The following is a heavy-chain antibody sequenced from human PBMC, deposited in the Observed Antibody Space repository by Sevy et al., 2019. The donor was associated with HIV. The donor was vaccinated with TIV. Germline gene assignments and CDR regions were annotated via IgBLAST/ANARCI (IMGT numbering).Heavy chain of an antibody. V-gene: IGHV3-30*18. J-gene: IGHJ4*02. CDR1: GFTFSSYV. CDR2: ISYDGSNK. D-gene: IGHD3-10*01. CDR3: AKDWELRLAYYFDY. Sequence: GGSLRLSCAASGFTFSSYVMHWVRQAPGKGLEWVAAISYDGSNKYYADSVKGRFTISRDNSKNTLYLQMNSLRAEDTAVYYCAKDWELRLAYYFDYWGQGTLVTVSS.